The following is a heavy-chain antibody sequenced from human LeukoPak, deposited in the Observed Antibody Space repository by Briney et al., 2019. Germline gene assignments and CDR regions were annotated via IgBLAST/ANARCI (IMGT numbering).Heavy chain of an antibody. D-gene: IGHD4-17*01. CDR1: GVSFSGYY. CDR3: ASYGDYVGYFDY. CDR2: INHSGST. J-gene: IGHJ4*02. Sequence: SETLSLTCAVYGVSFSGYYWSWIRQPPGKGLEWIGEINHSGSTNYNPSLKSRVTISVDTSKNQFSLKLSSVTAADTAEYYCASYGDYVGYFDYWGQGTLVTVSS. V-gene: IGHV4-34*01.